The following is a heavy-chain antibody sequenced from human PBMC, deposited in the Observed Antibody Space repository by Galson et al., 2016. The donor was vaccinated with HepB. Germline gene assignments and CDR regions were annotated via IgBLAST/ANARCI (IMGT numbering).Heavy chain of an antibody. CDR1: GGSFSGYY. Sequence: TLSLTCAVYGGSFSGYYWSWIRQPPGKGLEWIGEINHSGNNNYNPSLKGPVTITIETAKNPFSLKLGPVTAADTAVYYCARGDNPDYGDYASAYYYMDVWGKGTTVTVSS. J-gene: IGHJ6*03. CDR2: INHSGNN. V-gene: IGHV4-34*01. D-gene: IGHD4-17*01. CDR3: ARGDNPDYGDYASAYYYMDV.